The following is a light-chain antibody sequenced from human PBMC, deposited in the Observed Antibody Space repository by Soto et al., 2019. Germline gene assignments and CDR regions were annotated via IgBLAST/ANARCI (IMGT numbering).Light chain of an antibody. Sequence: QSALTQPASVSGSPGQSITISCTGTSSDVGGYDHVSWYQQHPGKAPKLIIYDVTVRPSGISRRFSGSKSDNTASLAVSGLQPEDEADYYCSSYTHKDTLLVGGGTQLTVL. J-gene: IGLJ2*01. CDR2: DVT. V-gene: IGLV2-14*03. CDR1: SSDVGGYDH. CDR3: SSYTHKDTLL.